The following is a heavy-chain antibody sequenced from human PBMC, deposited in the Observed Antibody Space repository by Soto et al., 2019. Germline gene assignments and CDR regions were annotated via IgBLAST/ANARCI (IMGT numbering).Heavy chain of an antibody. CDR3: ARRGSGYYFDY. Sequence: GGSLRLSCAASGFTFSDYYMSWIRQAPGKGLEWVSYISSSSSYTNYADSVKGRFTISRDNAKNSLYLQINSLRAEDTAVYYCARRGSGYYFDYWGQGTLVTVSS. V-gene: IGHV3-11*06. CDR2: ISSSSSYT. D-gene: IGHD3-22*01. CDR1: GFTFSDYY. J-gene: IGHJ4*02.